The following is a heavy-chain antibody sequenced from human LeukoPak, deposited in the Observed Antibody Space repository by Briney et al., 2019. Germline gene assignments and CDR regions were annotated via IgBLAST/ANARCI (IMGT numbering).Heavy chain of an antibody. J-gene: IGHJ4*02. Sequence: SETLSLTCTVSGGSISSSSYYWGWIRQPPGKGLEWIGSIYYSGSTYYNPSLKSRVTISVDTSKNQFSLKLSSVTAADTAVYYCARDRLAMVRGDLRGDYWGQGTLVTVSS. V-gene: IGHV4-39*07. CDR3: ARDRLAMVRGDLRGDY. CDR1: GGSISSSSYY. D-gene: IGHD3-10*01. CDR2: IYYSGST.